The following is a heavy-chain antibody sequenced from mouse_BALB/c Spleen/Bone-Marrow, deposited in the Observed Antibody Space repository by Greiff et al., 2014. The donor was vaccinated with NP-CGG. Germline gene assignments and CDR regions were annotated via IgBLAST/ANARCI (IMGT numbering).Heavy chain of an antibody. CDR3: AYGNYGYAMDY. J-gene: IGHJ4*01. D-gene: IGHD2-10*02. CDR2: INPSSGYT. CDR1: GYTFTSYT. V-gene: IGHV1-4*01. Sequence: VQLQQSGAELARPGASVKMSCKASGYTFTSYTMHWVKQRPGQGLEWIGYINPSSGYTNYNQKFKDKATLTADKSSSTAYMQLSSLTSEESAVYYCAYGNYGYAMDYWGQGTSVTVSS.